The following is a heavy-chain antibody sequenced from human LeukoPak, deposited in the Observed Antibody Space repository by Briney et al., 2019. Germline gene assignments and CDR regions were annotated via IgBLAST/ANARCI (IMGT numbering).Heavy chain of an antibody. CDR1: GGTFSSYA. J-gene: IGHJ5*02. CDR3: ARGRGIAAAGTDGWFDP. Sequence: GASVKVSCKASGGTFSSYAISWVRQAPGQGLEWMGGIIPIFGTANYAQKFQGRVTITADESTSTAYMELSSLRSEDTAVYYCARGRGIAAAGTDGWFDPWGQGTLVTVSS. D-gene: IGHD6-13*01. CDR2: IIPIFGTA. V-gene: IGHV1-69*13.